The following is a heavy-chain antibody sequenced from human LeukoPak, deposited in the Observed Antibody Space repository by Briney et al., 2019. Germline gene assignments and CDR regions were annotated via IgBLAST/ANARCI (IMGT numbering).Heavy chain of an antibody. V-gene: IGHV3-15*05. D-gene: IGHD3-3*01. Sequence: GGSLRLSCTASGFTFSNAWMSWGRQAPGKGLEWVGRIKSKNDGGTTDYAAPVKGRVTISRDDSKNTLYLQMNSLKTEDTALYYCTTFPSGFDIWGQGTMVTVSS. CDR1: GFTFSNAW. J-gene: IGHJ3*02. CDR3: TTFPSGFDI. CDR2: IKSKNDGGTT.